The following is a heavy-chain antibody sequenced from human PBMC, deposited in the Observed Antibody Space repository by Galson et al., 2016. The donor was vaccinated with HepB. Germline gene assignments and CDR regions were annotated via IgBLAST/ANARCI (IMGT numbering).Heavy chain of an antibody. D-gene: IGHD5-12*01. V-gene: IGHV4-59*01. CDR2: VYHSGHT. CDR3: ARPTSSGYGDAFDV. J-gene: IGHJ3*01. CDR1: GGSLNDYY. Sequence: ETLSLTCTVSGGSLNDYYWSWLRQPPGKGLQWIGYVYHSGHTKYNPSLKSRVTMSVDPSKSQFTLKMTPVTAADTAVYYCARPTSSGYGDAFDVWGQGTVATVSS.